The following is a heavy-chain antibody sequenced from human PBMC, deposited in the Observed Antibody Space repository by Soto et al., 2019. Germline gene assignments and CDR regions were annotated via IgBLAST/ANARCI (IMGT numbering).Heavy chain of an antibody. V-gene: IGHV1-69*13. CDR1: GGTFSGYA. CDR3: AKDPRSITGTTSNWYFDL. J-gene: IGHJ2*01. Sequence: SVKVSCKASGGTFSGYALSWVRQAPGQGLEWMGGIIPVLGIKNYAQKFQDRITIAADESTGTASLDLRDLKSEDTAIYYCAKDPRSITGTTSNWYFDLWGRGTLVTVSS. CDR2: IIPVLGIK. D-gene: IGHD1-20*01.